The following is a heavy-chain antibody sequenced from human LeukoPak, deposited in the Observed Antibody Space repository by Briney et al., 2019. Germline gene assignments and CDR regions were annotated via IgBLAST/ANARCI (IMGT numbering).Heavy chain of an antibody. CDR3: ARGGHRYYYYYYMDV. J-gene: IGHJ6*03. CDR1: GGSFSGYY. CDR2: INHSGST. Sequence: PSETLSRTXAVNGGSFSGYYWSWIRQPPGQGLVWIGEINHSGSTNYNPSLKCRVTISVDTSKHQFSLKLSSVTAADTAVYYCARGGHRYYYYYYMDVWGKGTTVTVSS. V-gene: IGHV4-34*01.